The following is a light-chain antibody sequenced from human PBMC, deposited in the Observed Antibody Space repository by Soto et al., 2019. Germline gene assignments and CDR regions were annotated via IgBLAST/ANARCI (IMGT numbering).Light chain of an antibody. Sequence: SALTQPASVSGSPGQSITISCTGTSSDVGGYNYVSWYQQHPGKAPKLIPYDVNNRPSGVSDRFSGFKSGNTASLTISGLQVEDEADYYCSSYTSSTTDVFGTGTKVTVL. CDR3: SSYTSSTTDV. CDR1: SSDVGGYNY. V-gene: IGLV2-14*01. J-gene: IGLJ1*01. CDR2: DVN.